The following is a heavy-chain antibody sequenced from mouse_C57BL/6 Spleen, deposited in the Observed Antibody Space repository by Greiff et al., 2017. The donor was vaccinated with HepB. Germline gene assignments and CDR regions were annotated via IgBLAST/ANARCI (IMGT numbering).Heavy chain of an antibody. V-gene: IGHV14-4*01. Sequence: EVKLMESGAELVRPGASVKLSCTASGFNIKDDYMHWVKQRPEQGLEWIGWIDPENGDTEYASKFQGKATITADTSSNTPYLQLISLTSEDTAVYYCTLRTWFAYWGQGTLVTVSA. D-gene: IGHD2-12*01. J-gene: IGHJ3*01. CDR2: IDPENGDT. CDR1: GFNIKDDY. CDR3: TLRTWFAY.